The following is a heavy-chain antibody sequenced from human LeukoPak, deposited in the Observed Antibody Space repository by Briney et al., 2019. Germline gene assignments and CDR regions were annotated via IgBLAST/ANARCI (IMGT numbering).Heavy chain of an antibody. Sequence: ASVKVSLKASGYTFTCYYMHWVRQAPGQGLEWMGWINPNSGGTNYAQKFQGRVTMTRDTSISTAYMELSRLRSDDTAVYYCARGGSAGDRYYYYYYDIDVWGQGTTVTVSS. CDR3: ARGGSAGDRYYYYYYDIDV. D-gene: IGHD3-16*01. CDR1: GYTFTCYY. V-gene: IGHV1-2*02. J-gene: IGHJ6*02. CDR2: INPNSGGT.